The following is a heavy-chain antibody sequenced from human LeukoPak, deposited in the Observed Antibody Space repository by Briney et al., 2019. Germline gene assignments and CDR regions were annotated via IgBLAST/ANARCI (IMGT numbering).Heavy chain of an antibody. V-gene: IGHV3-30*18. D-gene: IGHD3-10*01. CDR1: GFTFSRYG. CDR2: ISYDGSTK. J-gene: IGHJ3*02. Sequence: GGSLRLSCAASGFTFSRYGIHWVRQAPGKGLEWVAVISYDGSTKYYADSVRGRFTISRDNSKNTLYLQMNSLRAEDTAVYYCAKDFGELLYGDSLDIWGQGTMVTVSS. CDR3: AKDFGELLYGDSLDI.